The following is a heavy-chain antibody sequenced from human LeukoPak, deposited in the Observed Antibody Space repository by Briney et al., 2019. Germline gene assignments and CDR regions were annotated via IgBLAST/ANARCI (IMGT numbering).Heavy chain of an antibody. J-gene: IGHJ4*02. CDR3: ARGDDTSGYFYSYFDY. Sequence: GGSLRLSCAASGFPFSSYVMHWVRQAPGKGLEWVSFTSYDGSNKYYADSVKGRFTISRDNSKNTLDPQMNSLRAEDTAMYYCARGDDTSGYFYSYFDYWGQGTLVTVSS. CDR1: GFPFSSYV. CDR2: TSYDGSNK. V-gene: IGHV3-30-3*01. D-gene: IGHD3-22*01.